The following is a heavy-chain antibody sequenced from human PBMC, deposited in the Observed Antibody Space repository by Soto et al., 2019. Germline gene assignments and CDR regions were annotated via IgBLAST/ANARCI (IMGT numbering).Heavy chain of an antibody. CDR2: IYNSGST. D-gene: IGHD5-12*01. Sequence: SETLSLTCTVSGDSISRYYWTWIRQPPGKGLEWIGYIYNSGSTNYNPSLKRRVTILIDTSKNQFSLKLSSVTAADTAVYYCARHQRDGYDDAFDIWGQGTMVTVS. J-gene: IGHJ3*02. V-gene: IGHV4-59*08. CDR3: ARHQRDGYDDAFDI. CDR1: GDSISRYY.